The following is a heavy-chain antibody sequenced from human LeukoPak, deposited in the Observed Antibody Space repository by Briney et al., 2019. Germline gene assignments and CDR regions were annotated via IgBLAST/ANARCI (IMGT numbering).Heavy chain of an antibody. D-gene: IGHD3-10*01. Sequence: PSETLSLTCTVSGGSVSRADHYWNWIRQPPGKGLEWIGYMHYSGSAYYNPSLKRRVTISVDTSKSQFSLKLSSVTAADTAVYYCARVLSGSESLYYFDYWGQGTLVTVSS. CDR2: MHYSGSA. J-gene: IGHJ4*02. CDR3: ARVLSGSESLYYFDY. V-gene: IGHV4-30-4*01. CDR1: GGSVSRADHY.